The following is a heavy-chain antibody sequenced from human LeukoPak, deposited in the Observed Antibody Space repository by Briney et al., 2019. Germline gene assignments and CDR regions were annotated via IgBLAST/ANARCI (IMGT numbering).Heavy chain of an antibody. CDR2: INHSGST. J-gene: IGHJ4*02. V-gene: IGHV4-34*01. Sequence: SETLSLTCAVYGGSFSDYYWSWLRQPPGKGLYWSGEINHSGSTNYKPSPKRRVTISVDTPKNQFSLKLTSVTAADTAVYYCASAATSGTYNFDSWGQGTLVTVSS. CDR1: GGSFSDYY. CDR3: ASAATSGTYNFDS. D-gene: IGHD1-26*01.